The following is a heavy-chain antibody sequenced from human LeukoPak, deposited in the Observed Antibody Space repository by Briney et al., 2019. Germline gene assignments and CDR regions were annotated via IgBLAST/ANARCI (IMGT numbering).Heavy chain of an antibody. CDR3: ARGEKTSVTTLGN. CDR1: GGTFSSYA. Sequence: ASVKVSCKASGGTFSSYAISWVRQAPGQGLEWMGWINTNTENPTYAQGFTGRFVFSLDTSVSTAYLQISSLKAEDTAVYYCARGEKTSVTTLGNWGQGTLVTVSS. V-gene: IGHV7-4-1*02. D-gene: IGHD4-17*01. CDR2: INTNTENP. J-gene: IGHJ4*02.